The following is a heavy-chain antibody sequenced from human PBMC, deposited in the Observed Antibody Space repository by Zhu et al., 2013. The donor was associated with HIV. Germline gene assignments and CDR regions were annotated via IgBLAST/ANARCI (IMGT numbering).Heavy chain of an antibody. CDR1: GYTLTSYH. CDR3: ARGSFRHSRRSFDY. Sequence: QVQLVQSGAEVKKPGASVKVSCRAFGYTLTSYHMHWVRQAPGQGLEWMGIINPSGGSTHYAQKFQGRVTITRNTSISTAYMELSSLRSEDTAVYYCARGSFRHSRRSFDYWGQGTLVTVSS. J-gene: IGHJ4*02. V-gene: IGHV1-46*01. CDR2: INPSGGST. D-gene: IGHD6-13*01.